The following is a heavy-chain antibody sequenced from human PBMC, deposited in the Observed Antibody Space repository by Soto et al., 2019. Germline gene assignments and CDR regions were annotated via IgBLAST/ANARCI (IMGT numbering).Heavy chain of an antibody. CDR2: IYDSGNT. CDR1: GGSISGTTYS. CDR3: AREGHGDYVVYY. J-gene: IGHJ4*02. D-gene: IGHD4-17*01. V-gene: IGHV4-30-2*01. Sequence: SETLSLTCAVSGGSISGTTYSWSWIRQPPGKGLEWIGYIYDSGNTYYNPSLKSQFSISVDRSKNQFSLKLSSVTAADTAVYYCAREGHGDYVVYYWGQGTLVTVSS.